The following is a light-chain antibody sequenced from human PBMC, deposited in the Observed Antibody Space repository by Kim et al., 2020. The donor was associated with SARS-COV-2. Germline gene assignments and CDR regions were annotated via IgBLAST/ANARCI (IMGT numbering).Light chain of an antibody. CDR2: QDS. CDR3: QAWDSSTSVV. Sequence: SPGQTASITCSGDKLGDKYACWYQQKPGQSPVLVIYQDSKRPSVIPERFSGSNSGNTATLTISGTQAMDEADYYCQAWDSSTSVVFGGGTQLTVL. CDR1: KLGDKY. J-gene: IGLJ2*01. V-gene: IGLV3-1*01.